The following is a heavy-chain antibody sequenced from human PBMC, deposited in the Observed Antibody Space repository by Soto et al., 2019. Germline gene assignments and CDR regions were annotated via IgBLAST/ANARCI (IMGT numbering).Heavy chain of an antibody. CDR1: GFTFNNYA. CDR3: AKGRGGSGSLTPRVDL. J-gene: IGHJ4*02. D-gene: IGHD3-10*01. V-gene: IGHV3-23*01. Sequence: EVQLLESGGGLVQPGGSLRLSCAASGFTFNNYAMTWVRQAPGKWLEWVLAISGGGDTTSYADSVKGRFTVSRDGSKNTLYLHMSRLRAEDTALYYCAKGRGGSGSLTPRVDLWGQGTLVTVSS. CDR2: ISGGGDTT.